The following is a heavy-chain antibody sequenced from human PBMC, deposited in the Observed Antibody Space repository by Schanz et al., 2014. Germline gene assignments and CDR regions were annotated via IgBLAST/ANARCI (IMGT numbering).Heavy chain of an antibody. Sequence: QVQLQESGPGLVKPSQTLSLTCAVSGGSISSGGYSWNWIRQPPGKGLEWIVYIYYSGSTYYNPSLKSRVTISVDTSTNQFSLKLSSVTAADTAVYYCARGGRTTYNYYYGMDVWGQGTTVTVSS. CDR2: IYYSGST. J-gene: IGHJ6*02. CDR3: ARGGRTTYNYYYGMDV. V-gene: IGHV4-30-4*07. CDR1: GGSISSGGYS. D-gene: IGHD1-1*01.